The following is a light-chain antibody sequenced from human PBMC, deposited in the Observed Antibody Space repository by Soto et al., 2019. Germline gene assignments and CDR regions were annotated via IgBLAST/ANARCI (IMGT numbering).Light chain of an antibody. CDR1: QSISSY. CDR2: AAS. Sequence: DIQITQSPSSLSASVGDRVTITCRASQSISSYLNWYQQKPGKAPKLLIYAASSLQSGVPSRFSGSGSGTDFTLTISSLRPEDFATYYCQQSYSTPITFGQGTRLEIK. J-gene: IGKJ5*01. V-gene: IGKV1-39*01. CDR3: QQSYSTPIT.